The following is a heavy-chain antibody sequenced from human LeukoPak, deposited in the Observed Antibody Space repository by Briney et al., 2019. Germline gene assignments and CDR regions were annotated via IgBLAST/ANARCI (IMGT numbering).Heavy chain of an antibody. V-gene: IGHV4-59*12. Sequence: PSETLSLTCTVSGGSISSYYWSWIRQPPGKGLEWIGYIYYSGSTNYNPSLKSRVTISVDTSKNQFSLKLSSVTAADTAVYYCARELPQRYSYGFPPREYYFDYWGQGTLVTVSS. D-gene: IGHD5-18*01. CDR3: ARELPQRYSYGFPPREYYFDY. CDR2: IYYSGST. J-gene: IGHJ4*02. CDR1: GGSISSYY.